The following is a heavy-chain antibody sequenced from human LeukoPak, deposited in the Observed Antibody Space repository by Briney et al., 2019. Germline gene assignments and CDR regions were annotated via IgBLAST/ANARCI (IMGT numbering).Heavy chain of an antibody. CDR3: ASGPGALTGTTPSNY. J-gene: IGHJ4*02. D-gene: IGHD1-7*01. V-gene: IGHV3-30-3*01. CDR2: ISYDGSNK. CDR1: GFTFSSYA. Sequence: PGRSLRPSCAASGFTFSSYAMHWVRQAPGKGLEWVAVISYDGSNKYYADSVKGRFTISRHNSKNTLYLQMNSLRAEDTAVYYCASGPGALTGTTPSNYWGQGTLVTVSS.